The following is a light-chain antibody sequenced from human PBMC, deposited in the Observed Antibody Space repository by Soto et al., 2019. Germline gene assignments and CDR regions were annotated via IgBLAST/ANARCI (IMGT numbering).Light chain of an antibody. J-gene: IGKJ1*01. CDR2: GAS. CDR1: QTVSNF. V-gene: IGKV3-20*01. CDR3: QQYGSSSWT. Sequence: EIVLTQSPATLSLSPGEGATLSCRASQTVSNFLAWYQQKPGQAPRLLIYGASNRATGIPDRFSGSGSGTDFTLTISRLEPEDFAVYYCQQYGSSSWTFGQGTKVDIK.